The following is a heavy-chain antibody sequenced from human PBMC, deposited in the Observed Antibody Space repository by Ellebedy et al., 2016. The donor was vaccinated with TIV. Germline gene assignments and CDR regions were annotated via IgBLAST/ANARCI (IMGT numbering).Heavy chain of an antibody. CDR1: YGSISSYY. V-gene: IGHV4-59*12. D-gene: IGHD3-16*01. CDR2: IVSSGST. Sequence: MPSETLSLTCTVSYGSISSYYWSWIRQPPGKGLEWLGFIVSSGSTTYNPSPKSRLTMSIDTSKNQISLNLRSVTAAEPAVYYCANGNFWDQLLAYWGQGTLVTVSS. J-gene: IGHJ4*02. CDR3: ANGNFWDQLLAY.